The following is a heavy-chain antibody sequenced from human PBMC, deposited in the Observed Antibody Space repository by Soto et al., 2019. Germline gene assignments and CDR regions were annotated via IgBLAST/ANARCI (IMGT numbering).Heavy chain of an antibody. CDR1: GYTFTSYG. J-gene: IGHJ5*02. D-gene: IGHD2-2*01. CDR3: EREPHGCSSTSCYLP. Sequence: ASVKVSCKASGYTFTSYGISWVRQAPGQGLEWMGWISAYNGNTNYAQKLQGRVTMTTDTSTSTAYMELRSLRSDDTAVYYCEREPHGCSSTSCYLPWGQGTLVTVSS. CDR2: ISAYNGNT. V-gene: IGHV1-18*01.